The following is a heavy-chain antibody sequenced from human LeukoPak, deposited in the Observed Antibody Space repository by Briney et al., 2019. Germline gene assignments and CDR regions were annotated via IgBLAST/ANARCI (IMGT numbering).Heavy chain of an antibody. Sequence: GESLKISCKASGYNFNTYWIGWVRQLPGKGLEWMGIIYPGDSDTRYSPSFQGQVTISADKSISTAYLQWSSLKASDTAMYYCARHVRGYEPFDYWGQGTLVTVSS. D-gene: IGHD5-12*01. CDR3: ARHVRGYEPFDY. CDR1: GYNFNTYW. J-gene: IGHJ4*02. CDR2: IYPGDSDT. V-gene: IGHV5-51*01.